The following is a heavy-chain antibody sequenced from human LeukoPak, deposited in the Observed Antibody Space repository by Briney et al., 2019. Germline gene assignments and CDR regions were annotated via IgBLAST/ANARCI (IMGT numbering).Heavy chain of an antibody. CDR1: EFTFSTYW. J-gene: IGHJ4*02. V-gene: IGHV3-7*04. D-gene: IGHD1-14*01. CDR3: ARDKITGASSFDH. CDR2: IRQDGREI. Sequence: GGSLRLSCAASEFTFSTYWMSWVRQAPGKGLEWVANIRQDGREIYYVDSVKGRFTISRDNAKNSLYLQMNSLRAEDTAVYHCARDKITGASSFDHSGQGTLVTVSS.